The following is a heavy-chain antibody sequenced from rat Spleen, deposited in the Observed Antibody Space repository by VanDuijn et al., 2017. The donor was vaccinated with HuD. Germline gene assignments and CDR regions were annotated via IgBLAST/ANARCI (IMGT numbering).Heavy chain of an antibody. CDR1: GFTFSNYG. V-gene: IGHV5-29*01. J-gene: IGHJ2*01. CDR3: ARQYDGFDY. D-gene: IGHD1-7*01. CDR2: ISYDGSST. Sequence: EVQLVESGGGLVQPGRSLKLSCAASGFTFSNYGMAWVRQAPTKGLEWVATISYDGSSTYYRDSVKGRFTISRDNAKSTLYLQMDSLRSEDTATYYCARQYDGFDYWGQGVMVTVSS.